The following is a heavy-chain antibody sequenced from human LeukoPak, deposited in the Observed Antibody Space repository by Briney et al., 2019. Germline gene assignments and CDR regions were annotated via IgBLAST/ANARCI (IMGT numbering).Heavy chain of an antibody. CDR2: INDGGGDE. J-gene: IGHJ4*02. CDR1: GFTFSIYA. D-gene: IGHD6-19*01. V-gene: IGHV3-23*01. Sequence: GGSLRLSCAASGFTFSIYAMSWVRLAPGKGLEWVSPINDGGGDEYYADSVRGRFTISRDNSEGTLFLQMNSLRAEDTAMYYCGGYISGFYDYWGQGTLVTVSS. CDR3: GGYISGFYDY.